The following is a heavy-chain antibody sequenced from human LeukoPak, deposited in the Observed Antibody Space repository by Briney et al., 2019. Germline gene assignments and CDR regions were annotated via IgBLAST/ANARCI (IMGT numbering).Heavy chain of an antibody. CDR2: IKRDGSNT. CDR3: AKGGYASCFDP. CDR1: GFTFSEHS. J-gene: IGHJ5*02. Sequence: GGSLRLSCEASGFTFSEHSMSWVRQAPGKGLEWVSTIKRDGSNTYYTDSVEGRFTISRDNSKNTLYLEMNTLRAEDTAVYNCAKGGYASCFDPWGQGTQVTVSS. V-gene: IGHV3-23*05. D-gene: IGHD2-15*01.